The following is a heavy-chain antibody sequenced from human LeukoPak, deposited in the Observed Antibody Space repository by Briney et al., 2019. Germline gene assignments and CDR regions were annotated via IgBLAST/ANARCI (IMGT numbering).Heavy chain of an antibody. CDR1: GYTFTTYA. CDR3: AREGGPTGGAQDY. V-gene: IGHV1-18*01. J-gene: IGHJ4*02. D-gene: IGHD1-1*01. CDR2: ISAYNGNT. Sequence: GASVKVSCKTSGYTFTTYAISWVRQAPGQGLEWMGWISAYNGNTHYAQKVQDRVTMTTDTSTSTAYMELRSLRSDDTAVYYCAREGGPTGGAQDYWGQGTLVTVSS.